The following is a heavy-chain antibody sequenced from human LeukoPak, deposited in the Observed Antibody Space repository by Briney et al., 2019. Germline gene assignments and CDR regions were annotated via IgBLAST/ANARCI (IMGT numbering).Heavy chain of an antibody. CDR3: ASGGILRFLEWFSAFDI. Sequence: PGGSLRLSCAASGFTFSSYSMNWVRQAPGKGLEWVSSISSSSSYIYYADSVKGRFTISRDNAKNSLYLQMNGLRAEDTAVYYCASGGILRFLEWFSAFDIWGQGTMVTVSS. CDR2: ISSSSSYI. D-gene: IGHD3-3*01. J-gene: IGHJ3*02. V-gene: IGHV3-21*01. CDR1: GFTFSSYS.